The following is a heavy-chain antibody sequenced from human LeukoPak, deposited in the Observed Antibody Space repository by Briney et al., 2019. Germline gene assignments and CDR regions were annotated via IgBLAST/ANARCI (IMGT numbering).Heavy chain of an antibody. CDR1: GYTFTSYD. CDR2: MNPNSGNT. V-gene: IGHV1-8*01. J-gene: IGHJ5*02. D-gene: IGHD5/OR15-5a*01. Sequence: PGASVKVSCKASGYTFTSYDINWVRQATGQGLEWMGWMNPNSGNTGYAQKFQGRVTMTRNTSISTAYMELSSLRSDDTAVYYCARERIEVSVGWFDPWGQGTLVTVSS. CDR3: ARERIEVSVGWFDP.